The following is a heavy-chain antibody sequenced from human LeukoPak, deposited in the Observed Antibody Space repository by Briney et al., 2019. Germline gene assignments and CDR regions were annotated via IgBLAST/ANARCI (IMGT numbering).Heavy chain of an antibody. V-gene: IGHV4-61*02. CDR1: GGSISSGSYY. CDR2: IYTSGST. CDR3: AISHVRYYFDY. J-gene: IGHJ4*02. Sequence: SETLSLTCTVSGGSISSGSYYWSWIRQPAGKGLEWIGRIYTSGSTNYNPSLKSRVTISVDTSKNQFSLKLSSVTAADTAVYYCAISHVRYYFDYWGQGTLVTVSS.